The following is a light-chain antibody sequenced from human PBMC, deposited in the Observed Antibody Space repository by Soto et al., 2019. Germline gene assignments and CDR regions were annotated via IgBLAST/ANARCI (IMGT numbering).Light chain of an antibody. CDR3: QQRSNWPIT. Sequence: EIVLTQSPATLSFYPGERATLSCRASQSVSNFLAWYQQKPGQAPRLLIYDASNRAPGVPARFRGSGSGTDFTLTISSLEPEDFSVYYCQQRSNWPITFGQGARLEI. J-gene: IGKJ5*01. CDR2: DAS. CDR1: QSVSNF. V-gene: IGKV3-11*01.